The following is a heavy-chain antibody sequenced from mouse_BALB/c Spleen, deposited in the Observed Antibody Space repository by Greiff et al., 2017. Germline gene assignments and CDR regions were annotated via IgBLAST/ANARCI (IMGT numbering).Heavy chain of an antibody. D-gene: IGHD2-14*01. J-gene: IGHJ1*01. CDR3: ARAYRYGDWYFDV. Sequence: EVMLVESGGGLVQPGGSRKLSCAASGFTFSSFGMHWVRQAPEKGLEWVAYISSGSSTIYYADTVKGRFTISRDNPKNTLFLQMTSLRSEDTAMYYCARAYRYGDWYFDVWGAGTTVTVSS. CDR2: ISSGSSTI. CDR1: GFTFSSFG. V-gene: IGHV5-17*02.